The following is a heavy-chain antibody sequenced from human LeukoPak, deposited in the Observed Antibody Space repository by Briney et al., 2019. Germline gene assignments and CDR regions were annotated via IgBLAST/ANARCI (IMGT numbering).Heavy chain of an antibody. CDR1: GFSYSSYA. D-gene: IGHD5-18*01. CDR3: AKEGGFNYGYLDS. CDR2: ISGSGDT. Sequence: GGSLRLSCAVSGFSYSSYAMSWVRQAPGKGLEGVSTISGSGDTYYVDSVKGRFTISRDNSKNTLYLQMNSLRAEDTAVYYCAKEGGFNYGYLDSWGQGTLVTVSS. J-gene: IGHJ4*02. V-gene: IGHV3-23*01.